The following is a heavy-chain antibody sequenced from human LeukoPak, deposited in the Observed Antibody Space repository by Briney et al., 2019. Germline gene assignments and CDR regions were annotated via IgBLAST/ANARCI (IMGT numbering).Heavy chain of an antibody. D-gene: IGHD6-19*01. J-gene: IGHJ4*02. V-gene: IGHV3-23*01. CDR3: VRRGDASSGWGDHDY. CDR2: IGGSGDKT. Sequence: GGSLRLSCAASGFTFNRNAISWVPQAPGKGREWVSTIGGSGDKTFYADSVKGRLTISRDNSKNMLHLQMSSLQGEDTALYYCVRRGDASSGWGDHDYWGQGALVTVSS. CDR1: GFTFNRNA.